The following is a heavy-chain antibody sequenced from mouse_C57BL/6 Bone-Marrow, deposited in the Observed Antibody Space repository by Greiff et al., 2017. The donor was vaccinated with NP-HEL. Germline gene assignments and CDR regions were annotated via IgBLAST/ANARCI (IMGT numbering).Heavy chain of an antibody. J-gene: IGHJ2*01. CDR1: GYTFTSYG. CDR3: ARSGTEMDFDY. D-gene: IGHD2-3*01. Sequence: QVQLQQSGAELARPGASVKLSCKASGYTFTSYGISWVKQRTGQGLEWIGEIYPRSGNTYSNEKFKGKATLTADKSSSTAYMELRSLTSEDSAVYFCARSGTEMDFDYWGQGTTLTVSS. CDR2: IYPRSGNT. V-gene: IGHV1-81*01.